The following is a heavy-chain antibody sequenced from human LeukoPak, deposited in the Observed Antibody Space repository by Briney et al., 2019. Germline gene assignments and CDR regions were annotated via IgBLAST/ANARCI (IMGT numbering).Heavy chain of an antibody. CDR2: INSDGSST. D-gene: IGHD6-19*01. CDR3: ARDPQWRDAFDI. CDR1: GFTFSSYW. V-gene: IGHV3-74*01. J-gene: IGHJ3*02. Sequence: QPGGHLRLSCAASGFTFSSYWMRWVRPAPGKGLVWVSLINSDGSSTSYADSVKGRFTISRDNAKNTLYLQMNSLRAEDTAVYYCARDPQWRDAFDIWGQGTVVTVSS.